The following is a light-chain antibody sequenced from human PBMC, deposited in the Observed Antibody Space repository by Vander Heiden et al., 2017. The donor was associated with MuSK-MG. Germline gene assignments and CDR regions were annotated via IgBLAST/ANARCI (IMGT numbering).Light chain of an antibody. Sequence: QSVLTQPASVSGSPGQSITISCSGTSRNIGGYDYVPWYQQSPGKAPKLIIYDVSNRPSGVSDRFSGSKSGNTASLTISGLHVDDEADYYCASYTTTSALVVFGSGTQVTVL. V-gene: IGLV2-14*01. CDR2: DVS. CDR3: ASYTTTSALVV. CDR1: SRNIGGYDY. J-gene: IGLJ1*01.